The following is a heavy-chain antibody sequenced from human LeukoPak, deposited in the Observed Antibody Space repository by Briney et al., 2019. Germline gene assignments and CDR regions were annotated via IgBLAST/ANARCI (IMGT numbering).Heavy chain of an antibody. J-gene: IGHJ4*02. CDR1: GGSISSYY. Sequence: SETQSLTCTVSGGSISSYYWSWIRQPAGKGLEWIGRIYTSGSTNYNPSLKSRVTMSVDTSKNQFSLKLSSVTAADTAVYYCARAPPYSGYDAGLFDYWGQGTLVTVSS. D-gene: IGHD5-12*01. CDR3: ARAPPYSGYDAGLFDY. CDR2: IYTSGST. V-gene: IGHV4-4*07.